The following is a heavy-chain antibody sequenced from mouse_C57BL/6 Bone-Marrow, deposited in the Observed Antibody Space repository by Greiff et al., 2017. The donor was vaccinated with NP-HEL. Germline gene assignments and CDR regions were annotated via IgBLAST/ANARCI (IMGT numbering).Heavy chain of an antibody. CDR3: ARDPSYFHYFDY. D-gene: IGHD1-1*01. CDR2: IDPSDSYT. J-gene: IGHJ2*01. CDR1: GYTFTSYW. V-gene: IGHV1-50*01. Sequence: VQLQQPGAELVKPGASVKLSCKASGYTFTSYWMQWVKQRPGQGLEWIGEIDPSDSYTNYNQKFKGKATLTVDTSSSTAYMQLSSLTSEDSAVYYCARDPSYFHYFDYWGQGTTLTVSS.